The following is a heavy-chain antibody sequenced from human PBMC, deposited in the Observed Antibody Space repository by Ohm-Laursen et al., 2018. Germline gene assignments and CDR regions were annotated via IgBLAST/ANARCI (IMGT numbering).Heavy chain of an antibody. Sequence: SLRLSCTASGFTFSNYAMSWVRQAPGKGLEWVAAISGGGGSTYYADSVKGRFSISRDNSKNTLYLQMNSLRAEDTAVYYCAKGPGSGWSRDFDYWGQGTLVTVSS. CDR1: GFTFSNYA. D-gene: IGHD6-19*01. CDR3: AKGPGSGWSRDFDY. V-gene: IGHV3-23*01. CDR2: ISGGGGST. J-gene: IGHJ4*02.